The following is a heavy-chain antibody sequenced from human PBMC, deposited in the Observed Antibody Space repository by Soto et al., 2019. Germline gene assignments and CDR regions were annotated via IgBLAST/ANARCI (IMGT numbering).Heavy chain of an antibody. D-gene: IGHD5-18*01. CDR3: APSDPPPGDRYGVTTYYSYGMDV. CDR2: INHSGST. Sequence: SETLSLTCAVYGGSFSGYYWSWIRLPPGKGLEWFGKINHSGSTNYNPSLKSRVTISVDTSKVQFSLNLNSLTAADTAVYYCAPSDPPPGDRYGVTTYYSYGMDVWGQGTSVTVSS. J-gene: IGHJ6*02. CDR1: GGSFSGYY. V-gene: IGHV4-34*01.